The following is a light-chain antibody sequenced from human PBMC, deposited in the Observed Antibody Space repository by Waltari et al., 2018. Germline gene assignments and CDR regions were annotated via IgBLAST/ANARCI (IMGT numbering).Light chain of an antibody. CDR3: SSYAGSTTNVL. CDR2: EVS. CDR1: SSDIGSYNL. J-gene: IGLJ2*01. Sequence: QSALTQPASVSGSPGQSITISCIGKSSDIGSYNLVAWYPQHPGKAPKLMIYEVSKWPSGVSNRFSGSKSGNTASLTISGLQAEDEADYYCSSYAGSTTNVLFGGGTKLTVL. V-gene: IGLV2-23*02.